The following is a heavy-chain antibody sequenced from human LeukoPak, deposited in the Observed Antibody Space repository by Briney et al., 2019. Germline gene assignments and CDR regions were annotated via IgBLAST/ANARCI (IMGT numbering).Heavy chain of an antibody. V-gene: IGHV4-39*01. CDR1: GGSITSSNYH. D-gene: IGHD3-10*01. CDR2: IYHSGST. Sequence: SQTLSLTCTVSGGSITSSNYHWGWIRQPPGRGLEWIGNIYHSGSTHYNPSLKSRVTISVDTSKIQFSLKLNSVTAADTAVYYCAGQTSEVEEVIIPSYYFDFWGQGTLVTVSS. CDR3: AGQTSEVEEVIIPSYYFDF. J-gene: IGHJ4*02.